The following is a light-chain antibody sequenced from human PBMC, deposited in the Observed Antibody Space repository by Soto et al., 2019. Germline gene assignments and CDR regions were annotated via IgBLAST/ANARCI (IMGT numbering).Light chain of an antibody. Sequence: IVMTQTPLSLSVTPGQPASISSKSSESLLHRDENTYLYWYLQKPGQSPQLLIYQLFNRFSGVSDRFTGSGSGTDFTLKISRVEAEDVGVYYCMQSIQLPFTFGPGTKVDI. CDR3: MQSIQLPFT. J-gene: IGKJ3*01. V-gene: IGKV2D-29*02. CDR2: QLF. CDR1: ESLLHRDENTY.